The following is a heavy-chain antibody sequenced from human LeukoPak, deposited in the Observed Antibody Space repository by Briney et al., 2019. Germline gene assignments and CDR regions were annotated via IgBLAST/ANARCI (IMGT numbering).Heavy chain of an antibody. Sequence: GGSLRLSCAASGFIFSNYGMHWVRQAPGKGLEWVAFIQYNGTNKDYADSVKGRFTISRDNSKNTVSLQMNSLKPEDTALYYCVKDIRRGYNFGYDQFAYWGQGTLVTVSS. D-gene: IGHD5-18*01. CDR1: GFIFSNYG. CDR3: VKDIRRGYNFGYDQFAY. J-gene: IGHJ4*02. V-gene: IGHV3-30*02. CDR2: IQYNGTNK.